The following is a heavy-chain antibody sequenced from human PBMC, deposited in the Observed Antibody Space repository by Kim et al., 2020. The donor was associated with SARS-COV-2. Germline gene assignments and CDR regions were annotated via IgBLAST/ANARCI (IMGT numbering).Heavy chain of an antibody. Sequence: SETLSLTCTVSGGSISSGGYYWSWIRQHPGKGLEWIGYIYYSGSTYYNPSLKSRVTISVDTSKNQFSLKLSSVTAADTAVYYCARGSRVRWLLEVGNAFDIWGQGTMVTVSS. CDR3: ARGSRVRWLLEVGNAFDI. CDR1: GGSISSGGYY. D-gene: IGHD1-1*01. CDR2: IYYSGST. V-gene: IGHV4-31*03. J-gene: IGHJ3*02.